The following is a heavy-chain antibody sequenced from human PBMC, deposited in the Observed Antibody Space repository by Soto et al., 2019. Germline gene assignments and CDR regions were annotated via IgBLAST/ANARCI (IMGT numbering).Heavy chain of an antibody. D-gene: IGHD6-19*01. V-gene: IGHV1-18*01. CDR1: GYIFTSYG. CDR3: ASVAVAGTSPPPHGFDY. CDR2: ISAYKGDT. Sequence: QVQLVQSGAEVEKPGASVKVSCKASGYIFTSYGITWVRQAPGQGLEWMGWISAYKGDTKYAQTVQDRVTMTTDTSTRTAYMELRSLTSDDTDVYYCASVAVAGTSPPPHGFDYLGQGNLVTVSS. J-gene: IGHJ4*02.